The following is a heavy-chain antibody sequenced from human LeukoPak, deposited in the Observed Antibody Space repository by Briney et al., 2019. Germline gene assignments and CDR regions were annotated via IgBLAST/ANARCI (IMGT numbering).Heavy chain of an antibody. CDR3: ARGYSGVVPAAHPDF. J-gene: IGHJ4*02. Sequence: ASVKVSCKASGYTFTTYAMHCVRQAPGQRLEWMGWISVGDGNTKYSQKFQGRVTITRDTSASTAYMELTSLISEDTAVYYCARGYSGVVPAAHPDFWGQGTLVTVS. V-gene: IGHV1-3*01. CDR2: ISVGDGNT. CDR1: GYTFTTYA. D-gene: IGHD2-2*01.